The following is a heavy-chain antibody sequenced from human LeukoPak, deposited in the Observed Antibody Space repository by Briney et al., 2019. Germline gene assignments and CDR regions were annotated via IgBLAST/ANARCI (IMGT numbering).Heavy chain of an antibody. D-gene: IGHD6-19*01. Sequence: GASVKVSCKASGYTFTSNYLHWVRQAPGQGLEWMGGIIPIFGTANYAQKFQGRVTITADESTSTAYMELSSLRSEDTAVYYCATGPLAVAGTEPLKYWGQGTLVTVSS. V-gene: IGHV1-69*13. CDR3: ATGPLAVAGTEPLKY. CDR2: IIPIFGTA. J-gene: IGHJ4*02. CDR1: GYTFTSNY.